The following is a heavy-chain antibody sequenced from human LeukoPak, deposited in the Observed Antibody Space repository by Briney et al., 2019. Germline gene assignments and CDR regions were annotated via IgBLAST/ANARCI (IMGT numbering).Heavy chain of an antibody. Sequence: GGSLRLSCAASGFTFSSYSMIWVRQAPGKGLEWVSSISSRSNYIYYADSVKGRFTISRDNAKNSLYLQMNSLRAEDTAVYYCARGGLDDDGDYPDAFDIWGQGTMVTVSP. CDR3: ARGGLDDDGDYPDAFDI. J-gene: IGHJ3*02. V-gene: IGHV3-21*06. CDR1: GFTFSSYS. D-gene: IGHD4-17*01. CDR2: ISSRSNYI.